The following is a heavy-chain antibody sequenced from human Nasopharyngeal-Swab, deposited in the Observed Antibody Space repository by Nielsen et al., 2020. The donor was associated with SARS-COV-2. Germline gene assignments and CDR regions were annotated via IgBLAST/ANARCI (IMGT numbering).Heavy chain of an antibody. CDR3: ARGDGIYCGGGNCYAVDPFEI. Sequence: GESLKISCAASGFTFSSFEMHWVRQVSGKGLEWVSAIDTTGDTYYPDSVKGRFTISRENAKNSLFLQITSLRVEDTAMYYCARGDGIYCGGGNCYAVDPFEIWGQGTMVTVSS. V-gene: IGHV3-13*01. CDR2: IDTTGDT. D-gene: IGHD2-15*01. CDR1: GFTFSSFE. J-gene: IGHJ3*02.